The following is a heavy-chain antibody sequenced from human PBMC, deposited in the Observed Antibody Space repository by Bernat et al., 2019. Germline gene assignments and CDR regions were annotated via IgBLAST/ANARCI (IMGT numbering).Heavy chain of an antibody. Sequence: EVQLVESGGGLVQPGGSLRLSCAASGFTFSSYAMSWVRQAPGKGLEWVSAISGSGGSTYYADSVKGRFTISRDNSKNTLYLQMNSLRAEDTAVYYCAKDIKTTKYYDFWSDYCDYWGQGTLVTVSS. CDR3: AKDIKTTKYYDFWSDYCDY. V-gene: IGHV3-23*04. CDR2: ISGSGGST. D-gene: IGHD3-3*01. J-gene: IGHJ4*02. CDR1: GFTFSSYA.